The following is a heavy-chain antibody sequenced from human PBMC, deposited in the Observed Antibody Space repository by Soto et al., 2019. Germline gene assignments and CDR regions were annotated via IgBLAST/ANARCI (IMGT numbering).Heavy chain of an antibody. Sequence: GGSLRLSCAASGFTFSSYAMSWVRQAPGKGLEWVSAISGGGGSTYYADSVKGRFTISRDNSKNTLYLQMNSLRAEDTSVYYCAKDQVTLIAHDSDYWGQGTLVTVSS. CDR2: ISGGGGST. CDR3: AKDQVTLIAHDSDY. D-gene: IGHD3-16*01. V-gene: IGHV3-23*01. J-gene: IGHJ4*02. CDR1: GFTFSSYA.